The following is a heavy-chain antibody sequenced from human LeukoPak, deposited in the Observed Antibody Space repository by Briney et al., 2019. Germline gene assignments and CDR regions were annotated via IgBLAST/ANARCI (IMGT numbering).Heavy chain of an antibody. J-gene: IGHJ5*02. CDR2: IYSGGST. CDR1: GFTFSSYV. D-gene: IGHD4-23*01. V-gene: IGHV3-66*01. Sequence: GGSLRLSCAASGFTFSSYVMHWVRQAPGKGLEWVSVIYSGGSTYYADSVKGRFTISRDNSKNTLYLQMNSLRAEDTAVYYCARDNSNWFDPWGQGTLVTVSS. CDR3: ARDNSNWFDP.